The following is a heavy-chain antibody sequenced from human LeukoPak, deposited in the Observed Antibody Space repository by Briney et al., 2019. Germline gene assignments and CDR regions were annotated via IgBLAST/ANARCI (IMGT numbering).Heavy chain of an antibody. CDR1: GFTLTDHC. J-gene: IGHJ4*02. V-gene: IGHV3-72*01. D-gene: IGHD3-16*01. CDR2: TRNKVNSYST. CDR3: VSKITISYF. Sequence: PGGSLRLSCAASGFTLTDHCMDWVRQAPGNGLEWVGRTRNKVNSYSTEYAASVKGRFSISRDDSKSSLYLQMNSLKTEDPAVYYCVSKITISYFWGQGTLVIVSS.